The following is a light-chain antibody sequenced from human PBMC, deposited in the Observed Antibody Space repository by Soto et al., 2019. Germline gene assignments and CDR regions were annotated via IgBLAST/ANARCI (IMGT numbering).Light chain of an antibody. CDR3: SSYAGSNNVYV. V-gene: IGLV2-8*01. Sequence: QSVLTQPPSASGSPGQSVTISCTGTSSDVGGYNYVSWYQQLPGKAPKLIIYEVNKRPSGVPDRFSGSKSGNTASLTVSGLQAEDEADYYCSSYAGSNNVYVFGAGTKLTVL. CDR2: EVN. CDR1: SSDVGGYNY. J-gene: IGLJ1*01.